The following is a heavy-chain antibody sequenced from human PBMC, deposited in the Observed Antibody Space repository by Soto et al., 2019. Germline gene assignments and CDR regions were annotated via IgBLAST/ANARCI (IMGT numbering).Heavy chain of an antibody. J-gene: IGHJ4*02. V-gene: IGHV1-3*01. Sequence: QAKLVQSGAEAKQPGASVRVSCKASGYTFTDFALHWVRQAPGQGLEGMGWINVGNGNTGYSRKLQGRVTNDRDMSATTSYIEVTSLPSEYTAIYYGAREGAHYAPFDLWGQGTLGTVAS. CDR1: GYTFTDFA. D-gene: IGHD3-16*01. CDR2: INVGNGNT. CDR3: AREGAHYAPFDL.